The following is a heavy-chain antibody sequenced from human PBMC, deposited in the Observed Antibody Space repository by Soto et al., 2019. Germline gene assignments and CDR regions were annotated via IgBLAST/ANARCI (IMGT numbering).Heavy chain of an antibody. CDR3: ARDLGTAMIARFYFDY. CDR1: RFTASSYW. D-gene: IGHD5-18*01. V-gene: IGHV3-7*01. CDR2: IKQDGSEK. J-gene: IGHJ4*02. Sequence: GGSLRLSCAASRFTASSYWMSWVRQAGGEGLEWVANIKQDGSEKYYVDSVKGRFTISRDNAKNSLYLQMNSLRAEDTAVYYCARDLGTAMIARFYFDYWGQGTLVTVSS.